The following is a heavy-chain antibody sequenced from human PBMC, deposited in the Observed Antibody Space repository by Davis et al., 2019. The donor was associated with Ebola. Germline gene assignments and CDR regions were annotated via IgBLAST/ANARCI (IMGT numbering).Heavy chain of an antibody. CDR2: ISGSGGST. J-gene: IGHJ4*02. CDR3: AKDMHSSSWSFDY. D-gene: IGHD6-13*01. CDR1: GGSISSSGYY. V-gene: IGHV3-23*01. Sequence: PSETLSLTCTVSGGSISSSGYYWGWIRQAPGKGLEWVSAISGSGGSTYYADSVKGRFTISRDNAKNSLYLQMNSLRAEDTALYYCAKDMHSSSWSFDYWGQGTLVTVSS.